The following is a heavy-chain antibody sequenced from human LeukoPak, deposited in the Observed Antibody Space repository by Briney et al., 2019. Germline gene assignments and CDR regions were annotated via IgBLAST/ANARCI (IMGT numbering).Heavy chain of an antibody. CDR1: GYSFTSYW. CDR2: IYPGDSDT. Sequence: GESLKISCKGSGYSFTSYWIGWVRQMPGKGLEWMGIIYPGDSDTRYSPSLQGQVTISADKSISTAYLQWSSLKTSDTAMYYCARVLGGNQYPRANDYWGQGTLVTVSS. D-gene: IGHD1-14*01. V-gene: IGHV5-51*01. J-gene: IGHJ4*02. CDR3: ARVLGGNQYPRANDY.